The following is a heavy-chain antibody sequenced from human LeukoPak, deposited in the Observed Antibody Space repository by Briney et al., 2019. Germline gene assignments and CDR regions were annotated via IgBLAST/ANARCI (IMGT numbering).Heavy chain of an antibody. Sequence: ASVKVSCKASGYTFTSYGISWVRQAPGQGLEWMGWISAYNGNTNYAQKPKGRVTMTTDTSTSTAYMGLRSLRSDDTAVYYCTRAPVGWGGYYFDYWGQGTLVTVSP. CDR1: GYTFTSYG. CDR2: ISAYNGNT. CDR3: TRAPVGWGGYYFDY. J-gene: IGHJ4*02. D-gene: IGHD3-16*01. V-gene: IGHV1-18*01.